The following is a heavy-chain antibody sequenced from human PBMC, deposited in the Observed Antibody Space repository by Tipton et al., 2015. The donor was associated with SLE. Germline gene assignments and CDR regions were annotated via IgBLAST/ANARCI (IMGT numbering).Heavy chain of an antibody. V-gene: IGHV4-34*01. CDR3: ARREKTPNWGFSDY. J-gene: IGHJ4*02. CDR2: INHSGST. CDR1: GGSFSGYY. D-gene: IGHD7-27*01. Sequence: TLSLTCAVYGGSFSGYYWSWIRQPPGKGLEWIGEINHSGSTSYNMSLKSRVRVTISVDTSKNQFSLKLSSVTAADTAVYYCARREKTPNWGFSDYWGQGTLVTVSS.